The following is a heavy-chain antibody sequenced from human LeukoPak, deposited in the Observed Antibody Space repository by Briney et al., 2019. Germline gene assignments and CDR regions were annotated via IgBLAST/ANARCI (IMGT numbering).Heavy chain of an antibody. V-gene: IGHV3-74*01. J-gene: IGHJ4*02. CDR1: GFTFSHYW. CDR2: IKSDGSIT. Sequence: GGSLRLSCATSGFTFSHYWMHWVRQIPGKGLMWASRIKSDGSITTYADSVKGRFTISRDNAKNTLYLQMNTLTAEDTAVYYCARDYHDSNGYYSNAFDNWGQGILVSVSS. CDR3: ARDYHDSNGYYSNAFDN. D-gene: IGHD3-22*01.